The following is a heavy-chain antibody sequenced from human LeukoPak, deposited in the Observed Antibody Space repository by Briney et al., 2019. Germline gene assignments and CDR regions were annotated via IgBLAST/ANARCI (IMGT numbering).Heavy chain of an antibody. CDR3: ASFEYSSSSTYFDY. CDR2: IYYSGST. CDR1: GGSISSSSYY. J-gene: IGHJ4*02. V-gene: IGHV4-39*07. D-gene: IGHD6-6*01. Sequence: SETLSLTCTVSGGSISSSSYYWGWIRQPPGRGLEWIGSIYYSGSTYYNPSLKSRVTISVDTSKNQFSLKLSSATAADTAVYYCASFEYSSSSTYFDYWGQGTLVTVSS.